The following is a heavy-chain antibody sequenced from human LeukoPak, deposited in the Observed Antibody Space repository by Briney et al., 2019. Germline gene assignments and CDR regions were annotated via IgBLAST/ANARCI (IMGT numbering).Heavy chain of an antibody. V-gene: IGHV1-3*01. CDR1: GYTFTAHA. D-gene: IGHD3-16*01. Sequence: GASVKVSCKASGYTFTAHAVHWVRQAPGQRLEWMGWINVANGDTGYSQKFQDRVTITRDTSASTGYMEMSSLISEDTAVYYCAIKPRGKPRLFANWGQGTLVTVS. CDR3: AIKPRGKPRLFAN. CDR2: INVANGDT. J-gene: IGHJ4*02.